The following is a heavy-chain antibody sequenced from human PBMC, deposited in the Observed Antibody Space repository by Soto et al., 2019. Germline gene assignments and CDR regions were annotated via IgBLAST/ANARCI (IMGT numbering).Heavy chain of an antibody. V-gene: IGHV3-48*03. Sequence: GGSLRLSCVASGFTFSTYELHWVRQAPGKGLEWVSYIGSSGSSIHYADPVKGRFTIYRDNAKNSLFLQMNSLRGEDTAIYYCVRDHPGWATRMDVWGQGTTVTVAS. CDR3: VRDHPGWATRMDV. CDR1: GFTFSTYE. D-gene: IGHD5-12*01. J-gene: IGHJ6*02. CDR2: IGSSGSSI.